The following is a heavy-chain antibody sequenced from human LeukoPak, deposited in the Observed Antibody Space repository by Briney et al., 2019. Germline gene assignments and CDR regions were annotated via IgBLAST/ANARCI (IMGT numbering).Heavy chain of an antibody. J-gene: IGHJ3*02. CDR3: ARDPKYCSGGSCYLGPGAFDI. CDR2: ISPSGGST. Sequence: ASVKVSCKASRYTFTTYYMHWVRQAPGQGLEWMGIISPSGGSTTYAQKFQGRVTMTRDTSTSTVYMELSGLRSDDTAVYYCARDPKYCSGGSCYLGPGAFDIWGQGTMVTVSS. CDR1: RYTFTTYY. V-gene: IGHV1-46*01. D-gene: IGHD2-15*01.